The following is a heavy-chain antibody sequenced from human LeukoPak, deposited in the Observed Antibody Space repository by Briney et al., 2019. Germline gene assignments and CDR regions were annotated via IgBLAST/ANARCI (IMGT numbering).Heavy chain of an antibody. CDR2: ISFDGSNK. CDR3: ARDGAARPHFDY. D-gene: IGHD6-6*01. CDR1: GFTFSTYS. Sequence: GGSLRLSCAASGFTFSTYSMHWVRQAPGKGLEWVAVISFDGSNKYYADSVKGRFTISRDNSKNTLYLQMDSLRAEDTAVYYCARDGAARPHFDYWGQGTLVTVSS. J-gene: IGHJ4*02. V-gene: IGHV3-30-3*01.